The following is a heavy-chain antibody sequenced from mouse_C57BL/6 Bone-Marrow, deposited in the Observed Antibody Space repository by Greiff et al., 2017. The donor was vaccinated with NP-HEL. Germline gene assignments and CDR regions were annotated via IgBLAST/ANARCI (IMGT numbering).Heavy chain of an antibody. Sequence: QVQLQQSGAELVKPGASVKLSCKASGYTFTSYWMHWVKQRPGQGLEWIGMIHPNSGSTNYNEKFKSKATLTVDKSSSTAYMQLSSLTSEDSAVYYCESPLAGDYDGGYWYFDVWGTGTTVTVSS. CDR2: IHPNSGST. D-gene: IGHD2-4*01. V-gene: IGHV1-64*01. J-gene: IGHJ1*03. CDR1: GYTFTSYW. CDR3: ESPLAGDYDGGYWYFDV.